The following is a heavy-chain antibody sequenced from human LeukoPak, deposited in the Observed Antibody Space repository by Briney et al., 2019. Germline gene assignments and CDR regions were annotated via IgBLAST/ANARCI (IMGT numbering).Heavy chain of an antibody. CDR1: GASMSSAY. CDR3: SGGSYNSWS. V-gene: IGHV4-4*07. D-gene: IGHD3-10*01. CDR2: IYTSGVT. Sequence: SETLSLTCTVSGASMSSAYWSWIRQPAGKGLEWIGRIYTSGVTSYNPSLKSRVIMSIDASKNQFSLNLSSVIAADTAVYYCSGGSYNSWSWGQGTLVTASS. J-gene: IGHJ5*02.